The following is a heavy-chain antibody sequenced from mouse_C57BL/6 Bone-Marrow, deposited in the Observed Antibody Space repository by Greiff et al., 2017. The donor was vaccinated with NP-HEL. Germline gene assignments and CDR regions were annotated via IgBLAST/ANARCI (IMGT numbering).Heavy chain of an antibody. CDR2: IDPSDSYT. CDR3: ARGLLRGNAMDY. Sequence: QVQLQQPGAELVMPGASVKLSCKASGYTFTSYWMHWVKQRPGQGLEWIGEIDPSDSYTNYNQKFKGKSTLTVDKSSSTAYMQLSSLTSEDSAVYYCARGLLRGNAMDYWGQGTSVTVSS. V-gene: IGHV1-69*01. D-gene: IGHD1-1*01. CDR1: GYTFTSYW. J-gene: IGHJ4*01.